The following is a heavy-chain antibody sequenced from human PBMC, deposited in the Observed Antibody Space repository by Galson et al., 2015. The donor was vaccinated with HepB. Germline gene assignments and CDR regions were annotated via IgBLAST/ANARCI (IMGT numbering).Heavy chain of an antibody. CDR3: ARDPDYDFWSASYGMDV. CDR2: IYSGGST. V-gene: IGHV3-66*02. D-gene: IGHD3-3*01. J-gene: IGHJ6*02. CDR1: GFTVSSNY. Sequence: SLRLSCAASGFTVSSNYMSWVRQAPGKGLEWVSVIYSGGSTYYADSVKGRFTISRDNSKNTLYLQMNSLRAEDTAVYYCARDPDYDFWSASYGMDVWGQGTTVTVSS.